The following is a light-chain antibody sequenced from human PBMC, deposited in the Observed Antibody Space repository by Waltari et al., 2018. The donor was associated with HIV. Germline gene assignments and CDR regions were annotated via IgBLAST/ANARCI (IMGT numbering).Light chain of an antibody. V-gene: IGLV3-1*01. J-gene: IGLJ2*01. CDR1: KLGDKY. CDR3: QAWDSSTVV. CDR2: RDR. Sequence: SYELTQPPSVSVSPGQTASITCSGDKLGDKYACWYQQKAGQSPVLVIYRDRKWPSGIPERFSGSNSGNTATLTISGTQAMDEADYYCQAWDSSTVVFGGGTKLTVL.